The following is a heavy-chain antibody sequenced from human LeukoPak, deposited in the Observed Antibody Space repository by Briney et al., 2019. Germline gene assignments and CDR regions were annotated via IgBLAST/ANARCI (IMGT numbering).Heavy chain of an antibody. V-gene: IGHV4-34*01. CDR2: INDSGST. Sequence: PSETLSLTCAVYGGSFSGYYWSWIRQPSGKGLEWIGEINDSGSTNYNPSLTSRVTISVDTSKNQFSLKLSSVTAADTAVYYCARRLRHYYGSGYDSWGQGALVTVSS. J-gene: IGHJ5*01. CDR1: GGSFSGYY. CDR3: ARRLRHYYGSGYDS. D-gene: IGHD3-10*01.